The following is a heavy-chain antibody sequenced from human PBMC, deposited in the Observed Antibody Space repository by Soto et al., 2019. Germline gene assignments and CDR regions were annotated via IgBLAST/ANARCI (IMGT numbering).Heavy chain of an antibody. D-gene: IGHD2-21*02. J-gene: IGHJ6*02. Sequence: QVQLVQSGAEEKQPGASVRVSCKASGYAFSSYAMHWVRQAPGQRLEWMGWINIGSGNTEYSQNFQDRITITRDTSGSTVYMELSSLRSEDTAVYYCARDGGDCGYRLTYYYYIGMDVWGQGTTVTVSS. V-gene: IGHV1-3*05. CDR3: ARDGGDCGYRLTYYYYIGMDV. CDR2: INIGSGNT. CDR1: GYAFSSYA.